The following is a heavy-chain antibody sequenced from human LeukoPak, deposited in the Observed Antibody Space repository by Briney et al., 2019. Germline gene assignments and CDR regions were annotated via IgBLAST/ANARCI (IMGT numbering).Heavy chain of an antibody. CDR3: AHAPTPASGDHRFDR. CDR1: GFSLSTSGVG. D-gene: IGHD4-17*01. J-gene: IGHJ5*02. CDR2: IYWDDDK. V-gene: IGHV2-5*02. Sequence: KASGPTLVNPTQTLTLTCTFSGFSLSTSGVGVAWIRQPPGKALEWLALIYWDDDKSYSPSLKSRLTITKDTSKNQVVLTLTNMDPVDTGTYYCAHAPTPASGDHRFDRWGQGTLVTVSS.